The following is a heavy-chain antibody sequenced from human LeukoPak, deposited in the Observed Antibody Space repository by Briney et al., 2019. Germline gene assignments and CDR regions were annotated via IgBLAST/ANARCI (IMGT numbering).Heavy chain of an antibody. Sequence: SETLSLTCTVSGDSITTTNYYWSWIRQPPGKGLEWIGYIYYSGSTNYKSSLKSRVTISVDTSKNQFSLKLSSVTAADTAVYYCAREHCSSTSCYGTFDYWGQGTLVTVSS. CDR1: GDSITTTNYY. V-gene: IGHV4-61*01. J-gene: IGHJ4*02. D-gene: IGHD2-2*01. CDR2: IYYSGST. CDR3: AREHCSSTSCYGTFDY.